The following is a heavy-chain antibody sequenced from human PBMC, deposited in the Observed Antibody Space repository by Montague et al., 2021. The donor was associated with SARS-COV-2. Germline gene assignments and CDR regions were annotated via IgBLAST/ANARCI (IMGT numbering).Heavy chain of an antibody. CDR3: ARDYCSGGICYEGYGMDV. Sequence: SLRLSCAASGFTVTYNYTSWVRQAPGKGLEWVSVIYSGGNTYYADSVKGRFTISRDDSKNTLHLQMNSLRAEDTAVYYCARDYCSGGICYEGYGMDVWGQGTTVTVSS. CDR1: GFTVTYNY. D-gene: IGHD2-15*01. V-gene: IGHV3-53*01. CDR2: IYSGGNT. J-gene: IGHJ6*02.